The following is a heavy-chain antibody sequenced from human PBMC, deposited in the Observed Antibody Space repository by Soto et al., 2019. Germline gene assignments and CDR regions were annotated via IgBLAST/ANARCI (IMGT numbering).Heavy chain of an antibody. V-gene: IGHV4-4*02. CDR3: AREGFDHRPDY. CDR1: GDSISSPNW. CDR2: MFASGSS. Sequence: QLQESGPGLVKPSETLSLTCAVSGDSISSPNWWSWYRQSPGKGLELIGEMFASGSSNYNPSLDGRVTISLDTSKNHFSLKLTSLPAADTAIYYCAREGFDHRPDYWGQGIPVSVSS. J-gene: IGHJ4*02.